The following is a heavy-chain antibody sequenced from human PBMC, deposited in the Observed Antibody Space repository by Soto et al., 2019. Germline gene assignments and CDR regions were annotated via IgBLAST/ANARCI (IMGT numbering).Heavy chain of an antibody. Sequence: ASETLSLTCTVSGGSISSYYWSWIRQPPGKGLEWIGYIYYSGSTNYNPPLKSRVTISVDTSKNQFSLKLSSVTAADTAVYYCARHVPRARGIAAAGTFDYWGQGTLVTVSS. CDR1: GGSISSYY. J-gene: IGHJ4*02. V-gene: IGHV4-59*08. CDR3: ARHVPRARGIAAAGTFDY. D-gene: IGHD6-13*01. CDR2: IYYSGST.